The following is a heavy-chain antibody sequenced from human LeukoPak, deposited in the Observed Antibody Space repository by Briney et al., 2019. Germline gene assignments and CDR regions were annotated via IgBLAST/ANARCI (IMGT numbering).Heavy chain of an antibody. V-gene: IGHV3-23*01. J-gene: IGHJ4*02. CDR1: RFTFSNYG. CDR2: ISGSGVTT. D-gene: IGHD6-13*01. CDR3: SKWKAIVLGPAARSPIDY. Sequence: GGSLRLSCAASRFTFSNYGMSWVRQAPGKGLEWVSAISGSGVTTYYADSVKGRFTISRDNSKHTLYLQMNSLGAEDTAVYYCSKWKAIVLGPAARSPIDYWGQGTLVTVSS.